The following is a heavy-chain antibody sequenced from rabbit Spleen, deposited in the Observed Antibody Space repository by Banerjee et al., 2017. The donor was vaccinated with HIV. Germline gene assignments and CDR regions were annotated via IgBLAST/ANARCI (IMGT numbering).Heavy chain of an antibody. CDR1: GFTLSSSYW. D-gene: IGHD4-2*01. Sequence: QSLEESGGDLVQPGASLTLTCTASGFTLSSSYWMCWVRQAPGKGLEWISCIAGSSSGFTYSATWAKGRFTCSKTSSTTVTLQMTSLTVADTATYFCAREDRGSDGLVFKLWGQGTLVTVS. CDR3: AREDRGSDGLVFKL. V-gene: IGHV1S40*01. CDR2: IAGSSSGFT. J-gene: IGHJ4*01.